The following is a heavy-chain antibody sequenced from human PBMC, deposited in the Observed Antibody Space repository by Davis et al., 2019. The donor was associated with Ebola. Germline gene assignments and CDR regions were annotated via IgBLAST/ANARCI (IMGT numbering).Heavy chain of an antibody. Sequence: PGGSLRLSCAASGFTFSIYSMNWVRQAPGKGLEWVSYISSSSSTTYYADSVKGRFTISRDNAKNSLYLQMNSLRDEDTAVYYCAGATGYYRHGMDVWGQGTTVTGSS. CDR2: ISSSSSTT. J-gene: IGHJ6*02. CDR3: AGATGYYRHGMDV. CDR1: GFTFSIYS. D-gene: IGHD3-9*01. V-gene: IGHV3-48*02.